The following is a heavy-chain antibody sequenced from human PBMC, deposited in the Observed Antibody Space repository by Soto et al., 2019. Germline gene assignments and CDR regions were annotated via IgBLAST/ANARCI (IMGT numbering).Heavy chain of an antibody. V-gene: IGHV3-15*01. D-gene: IGHD3-3*01. CDR1: GFTFSNAW. CDR3: TTQIPGTWIIRGPNGIDY. Sequence: EVQLVESGGGLVKPGGSLRLSCAASGFTFSNAWMSWVRQAPGKGLEWVGRVKSKTDGGTTDYAAPVKGRFTISRDDSKNTLYLQMNSLKTEDTAVYYCTTQIPGTWIIRGPNGIDYWGQGTLVTVSS. CDR2: VKSKTDGGTT. J-gene: IGHJ4*02.